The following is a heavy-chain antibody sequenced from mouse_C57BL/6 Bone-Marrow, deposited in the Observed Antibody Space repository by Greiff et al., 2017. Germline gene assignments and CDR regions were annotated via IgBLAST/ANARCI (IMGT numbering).Heavy chain of an antibody. CDR2: IYPGSGST. D-gene: IGHD1-1*01. Sequence: VQLQQPGAELVKPGASVKMSCKASGYTFTSYWITWVKQRPGQGLEWIGDIYPGSGSTNYNEKFKSKATLTVATSSSTAYMQLSSLTSEDSAVYYCARKSSYVDWYFDVWGTGTTVTVSS. CDR1: GYTFTSYW. V-gene: IGHV1-55*01. J-gene: IGHJ1*03. CDR3: ARKSSYVDWYFDV.